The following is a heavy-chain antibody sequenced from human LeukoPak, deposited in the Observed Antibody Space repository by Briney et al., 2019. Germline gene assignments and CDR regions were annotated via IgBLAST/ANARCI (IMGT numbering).Heavy chain of an antibody. J-gene: IGHJ5*02. CDR3: ARDGPALDP. CDR2: IYTSGST. Sequence: SQTLSLTCTVSGGSISSGSYYWSWIRQPAGKGLEWIGRIYTSGSTNYNPSLKSRVTILVDTSKNQFSLKLSSVTAADTAVYYCARDGPALDPWGQGTLVTVSS. CDR1: GGSISSGSYY. V-gene: IGHV4-61*02.